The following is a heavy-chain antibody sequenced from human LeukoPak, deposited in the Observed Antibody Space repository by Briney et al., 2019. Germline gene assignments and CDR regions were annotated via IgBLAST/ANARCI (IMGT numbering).Heavy chain of an antibody. Sequence: GGSLRLSCIASEFTLSIYTMMWVRQAPGKGLEWVSAISGSGGSTYYADSVKGRFTISRDNSKNTLYLQMNSLRAEDTAVYYCAKDAYGIIDYWGQGTLVTVSS. V-gene: IGHV3-23*01. CDR1: EFTLSIYT. CDR3: AKDAYGIIDY. J-gene: IGHJ4*02. D-gene: IGHD4-17*01. CDR2: ISGSGGST.